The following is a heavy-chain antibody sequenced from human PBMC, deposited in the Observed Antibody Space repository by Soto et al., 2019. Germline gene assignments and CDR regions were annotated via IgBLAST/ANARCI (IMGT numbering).Heavy chain of an antibody. V-gene: IGHV3-7*03. CDR2: IKQDGSEK. CDR3: ARGDYFDRRFDF. J-gene: IGHJ4*02. D-gene: IGHD3-9*01. CDR1: GFTFSNDW. Sequence: GGSLRLSCVASGFTFSNDWMSWVRQAPGKGLEWVATIKQDGSEKYYVDSVKGRFTVSRDNTKNSLFLQMNSLRAEDTAVYYCARGDYFDRRFDFWGQGALVTVSS.